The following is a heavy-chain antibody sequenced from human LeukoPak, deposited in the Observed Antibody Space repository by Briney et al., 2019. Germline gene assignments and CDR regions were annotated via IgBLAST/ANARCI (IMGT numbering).Heavy chain of an antibody. Sequence: SQTLSLTCTISGGSISSGGYYWSWIRQHPGKGLEWIGYIYYSGSTYYNPSLKSRVTISVDTSKNQFSLKLSSVTAADTAVYYCARARTTVVTLDYWGQGTLVTVSS. CDR2: IYYSGST. CDR1: GGSISSGGYY. J-gene: IGHJ4*02. V-gene: IGHV4-31*03. CDR3: ARARTTVVTLDY. D-gene: IGHD4-23*01.